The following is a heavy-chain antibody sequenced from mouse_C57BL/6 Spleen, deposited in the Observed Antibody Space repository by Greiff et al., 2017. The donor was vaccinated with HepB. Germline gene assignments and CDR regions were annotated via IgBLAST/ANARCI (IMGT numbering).Heavy chain of an antibody. V-gene: IGHV14-2*01. CDR1: GFNIKDYY. J-gene: IGHJ1*03. Sequence: VQLQQSGAELVKPGASVKLSCTASGFNIKDYYMHWVKQRTEQGLGWIGRIDPEDGETKYAPKFQGKATITADTTSNTAYLQLSSLTSEDTAVYYCAITTVTFSSYWYFDVWGTGTTVTVSS. D-gene: IGHD1-1*01. CDR3: AITTVTFSSYWYFDV. CDR2: IDPEDGET.